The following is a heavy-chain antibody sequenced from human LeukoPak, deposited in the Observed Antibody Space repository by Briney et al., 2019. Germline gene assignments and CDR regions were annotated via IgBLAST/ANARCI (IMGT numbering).Heavy chain of an antibody. V-gene: IGHV3-7*01. D-gene: IGHD1-1*01. CDR3: ARLGLEVGGPNWFDP. CDR1: GFTFSSYW. Sequence: GGSLRLSCAASGFTFSSYWMSWVRQAPGKGLEWVANIKQDGSEKYYLDSVKGRFTISRDNAKNSLYLQMNSLRVEDTAVYYCARLGLEVGGPNWFDPWGQGTLVTVSS. J-gene: IGHJ5*02. CDR2: IKQDGSEK.